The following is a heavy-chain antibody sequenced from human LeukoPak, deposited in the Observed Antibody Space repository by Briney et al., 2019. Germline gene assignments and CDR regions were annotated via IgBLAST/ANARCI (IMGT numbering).Heavy chain of an antibody. CDR3: ARVRAVAHYYMDV. J-gene: IGHJ6*03. CDR1: GYIFSNYG. Sequence: ASVKVSCKASGYIFSNYGISWVRQAPGQGLEWMGWISAYNGNTNYAQKLQGRVTMTTDTSTSTAYMELRSLRSDDTAMYYCARVRAVAHYYMDVWGKGTTVTVSS. D-gene: IGHD6-19*01. V-gene: IGHV1-18*01. CDR2: ISAYNGNT.